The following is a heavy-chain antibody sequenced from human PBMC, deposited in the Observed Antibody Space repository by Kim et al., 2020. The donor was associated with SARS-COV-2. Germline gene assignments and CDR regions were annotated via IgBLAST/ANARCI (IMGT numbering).Heavy chain of an antibody. D-gene: IGHD3-9*01. V-gene: IGHV4-34*01. Sequence: SETLSLTCAVYGGSFSGYYWSWIRQPPGKGLEWIGEINHSGSTNYNPSLKSRVTISVDTSKNQFSLKLSSVTAADTAVYYCARGLGYYDILTGYGFGFNYWGQGTLVTVSS. CDR3: ARGLGYYDILTGYGFGFNY. CDR2: INHSGST. J-gene: IGHJ4*02. CDR1: GGSFSGYY.